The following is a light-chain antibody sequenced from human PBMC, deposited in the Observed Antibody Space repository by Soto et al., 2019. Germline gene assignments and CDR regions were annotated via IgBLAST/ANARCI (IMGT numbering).Light chain of an antibody. CDR3: LLYYGGAQLGV. Sequence: QTVVTQEPSLTVSPGGTVTLTCASSTGAVTSGYYPNWFQQKPGQAPRALIYSTSYRHSWTPARFSGSLLGGNAALTLSGVQPEDEADYYCLLYYGGAQLGVFGGGTKLTVL. CDR1: TGAVTSGYY. J-gene: IGLJ2*01. V-gene: IGLV7-43*01. CDR2: STS.